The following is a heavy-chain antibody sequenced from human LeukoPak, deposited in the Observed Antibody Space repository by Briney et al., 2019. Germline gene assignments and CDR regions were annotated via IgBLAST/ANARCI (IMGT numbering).Heavy chain of an antibody. CDR1: GFTFSSYW. CDR2: IKQDGSEK. V-gene: IGHV3-7*04. Sequence: GGSLRLSCAASGFTFSSYWMSWVRQAPGKGLEWVANIKQDGSEKYYVDSVKVRFTISRDNAKNSLYLQMNSLRAEDTAVYYCARGTYYYDSSGYYYNWFDPWGQGTLVTVSP. CDR3: ARGTYYYDSSGYYYNWFDP. D-gene: IGHD3-22*01. J-gene: IGHJ5*02.